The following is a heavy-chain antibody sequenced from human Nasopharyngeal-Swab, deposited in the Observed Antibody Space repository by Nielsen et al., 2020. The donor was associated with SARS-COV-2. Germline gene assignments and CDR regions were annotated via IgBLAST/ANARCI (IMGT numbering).Heavy chain of an antibody. CDR3: TTYSSGWL. CDR2: IKSRAAGGTT. J-gene: IGHJ6*04. CDR1: GFTFSKAW. V-gene: IGHV3-15*01. D-gene: IGHD6-19*01. Sequence: GESLKISCATSGFTFSKAWMSWVRQAPGQGPEWVGRIKSRAAGGTTDYAAPVIGRFTVSRDDSESTLYLQMSSLKTEDTAVYYCTTYSSGWLWGKGTTVTVSS.